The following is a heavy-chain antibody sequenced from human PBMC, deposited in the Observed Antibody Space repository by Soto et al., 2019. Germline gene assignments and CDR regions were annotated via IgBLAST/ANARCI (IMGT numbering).Heavy chain of an antibody. CDR1: GFTFSSYV. CDR2: ITSNGGST. CDR3: LVASAAY. V-gene: IGHV3-64D*06. D-gene: IGHD6-13*01. J-gene: IGHJ4*02. Sequence: GGSLRLSCSASGFTFSSYVMNWVRQAPGKGLEYVSGITSNGGSTFYADSVRGRFIISRDNSQNTVYLQMSSLTTADTAVYYCLVASAAYWGQGTQVTVSS.